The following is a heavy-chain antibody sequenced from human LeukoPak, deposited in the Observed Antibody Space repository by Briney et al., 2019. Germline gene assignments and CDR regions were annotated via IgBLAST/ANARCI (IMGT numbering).Heavy chain of an antibody. Sequence: ASVKVSCKASGYTFTSYYMHWVRQAPGQGLEXXGIINPSGGSTSYAQKFQGRVTVTRDTSTSTVYMELSSLRSEDTAVYYCARVLAAGTPLFDYWGQGTLVTVSS. J-gene: IGHJ4*02. CDR1: GYTFTSYY. CDR2: INPSGGST. D-gene: IGHD6-13*01. CDR3: ARVLAAGTPLFDY. V-gene: IGHV1-46*01.